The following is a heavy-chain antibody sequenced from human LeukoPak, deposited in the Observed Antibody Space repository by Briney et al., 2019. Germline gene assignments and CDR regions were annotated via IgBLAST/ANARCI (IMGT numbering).Heavy chain of an antibody. CDR2: IDWDEDK. J-gene: IGHJ4*02. CDR3: ARMGCGVYPNYFDF. Sequence: SGPALLKPTQTLTLTCTFSGFSLTTRGICVNWIRQPPGKALEWLSRIDWDEDKYFDTSLKTRLTISKDTSKNQVVLRMINVDPGDTGTYYCARMGCGVYPNYFDFWGQGILVTVSS. V-gene: IGHV2-70*11. CDR1: GFSLTTRGIC. D-gene: IGHD2-8*01.